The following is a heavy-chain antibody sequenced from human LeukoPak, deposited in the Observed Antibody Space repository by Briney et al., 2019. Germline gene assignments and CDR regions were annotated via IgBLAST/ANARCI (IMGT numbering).Heavy chain of an antibody. CDR1: GFTFSGSA. CDR3: RAEHYYHSNTIDY. V-gene: IGHV3-73*01. CDR2: IRSKANSYAT. D-gene: IGHD3-22*01. J-gene: IGHJ4*02. Sequence: PGGSLRLSCAASGFTFSGSAMHWVRQASGKGLEWVGRIRSKANSYATAYAASVKGRFTISRDDSKNTAYLQMNSLKTEDTAVYYCRAEHYYHSNTIDYWGQGTLVTVSS.